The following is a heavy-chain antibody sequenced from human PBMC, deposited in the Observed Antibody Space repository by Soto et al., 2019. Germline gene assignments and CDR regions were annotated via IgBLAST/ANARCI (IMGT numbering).Heavy chain of an antibody. J-gene: IGHJ4*02. CDR2: IIPIFGTA. CDR3: ARPLHYYDSRAQGFDY. D-gene: IGHD3-22*01. Sequence: QVQLVQSGAEVKKPGSSVKVSCKASGGTFSSYAISWVRQAPGQGLEWMGGIIPIFGTANYAQKFQGRVTITADESTSTAYMEMSSLRSEDTAVYYCARPLHYYDSRAQGFDYWGQGTLVTVSS. CDR1: GGTFSSYA. V-gene: IGHV1-69*01.